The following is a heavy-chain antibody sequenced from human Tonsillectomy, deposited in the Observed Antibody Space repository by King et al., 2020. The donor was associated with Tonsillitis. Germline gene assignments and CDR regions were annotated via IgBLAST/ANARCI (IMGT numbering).Heavy chain of an antibody. CDR2: IYYSGGT. CDR1: GGSLSTDIYY. CDR3: ARYYYYDSSGYCFDY. Sequence: LQLQESGPGLAKPSETLSLTCTVSGGSLSTDIYYWGWIRQPPGKGLEWIGNIYYSGGTYYNPSLKSRVSMSVDTSKNQFSLKLSSVTAADTAVYYCARYYYYDSSGYCFDYWGPGTLVTVSS. J-gene: IGHJ4*01. D-gene: IGHD3-22*01. V-gene: IGHV4-39*01.